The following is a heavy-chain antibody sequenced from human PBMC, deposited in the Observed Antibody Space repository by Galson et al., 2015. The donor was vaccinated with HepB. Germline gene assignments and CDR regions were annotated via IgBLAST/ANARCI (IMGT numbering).Heavy chain of an antibody. CDR1: GFTFSSYA. CDR2: ISYDGSNK. D-gene: IGHD6-19*01. Sequence: SLRLSCAASGFTFSSYAMHWVRQAPGKGLEWVAVISYDGSNKYYADSVKGRFTISRDNSKNTLYLQMNSLRAEDTAVYYCARVSRGYSSVYFDYWGQGTLVTVSS. V-gene: IGHV3-30-3*01. CDR3: ARVSRGYSSVYFDY. J-gene: IGHJ4*02.